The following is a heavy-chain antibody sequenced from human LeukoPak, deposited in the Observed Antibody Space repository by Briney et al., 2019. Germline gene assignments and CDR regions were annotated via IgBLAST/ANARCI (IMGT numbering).Heavy chain of an antibody. CDR2: ISSNGGST. CDR3: VKEGGRVHYGSGGFFDS. D-gene: IGHD3-10*01. V-gene: IGHV3-64*01. J-gene: IGHJ4*02. Sequence: PGGSLRLSCAASGFTFSSYAMHWVRQAPGKGLEYVSAISSNGGSTYYANSVKGRFTISRNNSKNTRYLQMSGLRAEDTAVYYCVKEGGRVHYGSGGFFDSWGQGTLVTVSS. CDR1: GFTFSSYA.